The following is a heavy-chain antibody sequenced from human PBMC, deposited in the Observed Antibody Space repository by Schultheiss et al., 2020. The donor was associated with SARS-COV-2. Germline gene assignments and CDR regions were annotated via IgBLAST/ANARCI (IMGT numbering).Heavy chain of an antibody. CDR1: GGSFSGYY. CDR3: GTGSYGVFDY. CDR2: INHSGST. D-gene: IGHD3-10*01. Sequence: SETLSLTCAVYGGSFSGYYWSWIRQPPRKGLEWIGEINHSGSTNYNPSLKSRVTISVDTSKNQFSLKLSSVTAADTAVYYCGTGSYGVFDYWGQGTLVTVSS. J-gene: IGHJ4*02. V-gene: IGHV4-34*01.